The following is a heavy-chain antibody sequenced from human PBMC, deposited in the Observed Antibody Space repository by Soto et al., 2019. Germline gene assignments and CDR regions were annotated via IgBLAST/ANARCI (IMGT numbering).Heavy chain of an antibody. CDR1: GFSLTTSGLG. CDR2: IYWNDDE. Sequence: QITLKESGPALVKPTETLTLTCTFSGFSLTTSGLGVGWIRQPPGKALEWLALIYWNDDERYNPSLNSRLSIAKDSSNNRVVLTANNIDPVDTATYDSAPSPRSAGDAFHISGQVTMFTVSS. V-gene: IGHV2-5*01. CDR3: APSPRSAGDAFHI. J-gene: IGHJ3*02.